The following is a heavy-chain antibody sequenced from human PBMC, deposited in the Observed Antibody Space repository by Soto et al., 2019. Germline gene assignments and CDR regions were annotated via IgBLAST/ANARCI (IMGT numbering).Heavy chain of an antibody. CDR2: ISYDGSNK. Sequence: GGSLRLSCAASGFTFSSYGMHWVRQAPGKGLEWVAVISYDGSNKYYADSVKGRFTISRDNSKNTLYLQMNSLRAEDTAVYYCAKGGGWGITIFGVVTEFDYWGQGTLVTVSS. J-gene: IGHJ4*02. D-gene: IGHD3-3*01. V-gene: IGHV3-30*18. CDR1: GFTFSSYG. CDR3: AKGGGWGITIFGVVTEFDY.